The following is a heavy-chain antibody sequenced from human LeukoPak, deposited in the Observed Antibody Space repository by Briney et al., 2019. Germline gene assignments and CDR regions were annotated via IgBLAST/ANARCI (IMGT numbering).Heavy chain of an antibody. CDR1: GGSISSSSYY. D-gene: IGHD3-10*01. Sequence: SETLSLTCTVSGGSISSSSYYWGWIRQPPGKGLEWIGSIYYSGSTNYNPSLKSRVTMSVDTSKNQFSLKLSSVAAADTAVYYCARESITMVRGVINFQNTPYYYYYMDVWGKGTTVTISS. CDR3: ARESITMVRGVINFQNTPYYYYYMDV. CDR2: IYYSGST. J-gene: IGHJ6*03. V-gene: IGHV4-39*07.